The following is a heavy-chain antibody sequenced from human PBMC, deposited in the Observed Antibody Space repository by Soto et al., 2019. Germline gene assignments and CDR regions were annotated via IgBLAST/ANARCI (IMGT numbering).Heavy chain of an antibody. D-gene: IGHD2-8*01. V-gene: IGHV1-69*06. J-gene: IGHJ6*02. CDR3: ARGMAGGYYYGMDV. CDR2: IIPIFGTA. CDR1: GGTFSSYA. Sequence: SVKVSCKASGGTFSSYAISWVRQAPGQGLEWMGGIIPIFGTANYAQKFQGRVTITADKSTSTAYMELSSLRSEDTAVYYCARGMAGGYYYGMDVWGQGTTVTVSS.